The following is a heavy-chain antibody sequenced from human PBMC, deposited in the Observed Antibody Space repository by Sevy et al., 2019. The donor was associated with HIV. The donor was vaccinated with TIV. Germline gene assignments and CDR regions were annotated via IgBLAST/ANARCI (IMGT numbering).Heavy chain of an antibody. CDR3: ARDYGASSGYYPLGAFDI. V-gene: IGHV3-23*01. CDR1: GFTFITYA. Sequence: GGSLRLSCAASGFTFITYAMNWVRQAPGKGLEWVSTISGSGDSTYYADFVKGRFTISRVNSKNKEYLQMNSLRAADTALYYCARDYGASSGYYPLGAFDIWGQGTMVTVSS. D-gene: IGHD3-22*01. CDR2: ISGSGDST. J-gene: IGHJ3*02.